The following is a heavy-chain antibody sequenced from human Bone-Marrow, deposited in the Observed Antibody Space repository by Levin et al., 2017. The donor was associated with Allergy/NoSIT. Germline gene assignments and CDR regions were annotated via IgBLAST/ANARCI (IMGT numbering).Heavy chain of an antibody. CDR2: IYTSGST. V-gene: IGHV4-61*02. Sequence: ASETLSLTCTVSGDSISSGNYYWSWIRQPAGKGLEWIGRIYTSGSTNYNPSLKSRVTISVDTSKNQFSLKLSSVTAADTAVYYCARGVRGVMFDYWGQGTLVTVSS. CDR3: ARGVRGVMFDY. D-gene: IGHD3-10*01. CDR1: GDSISSGNYY. J-gene: IGHJ4*02.